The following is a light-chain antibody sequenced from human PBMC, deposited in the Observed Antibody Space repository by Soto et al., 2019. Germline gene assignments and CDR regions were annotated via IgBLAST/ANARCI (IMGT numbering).Light chain of an antibody. CDR1: SSDVGSYNF. CDR3: FSYAGSTYV. V-gene: IGLV2-23*01. CDR2: EGT. J-gene: IGLJ1*01. Sequence: QSALTQPASVSGSPGQSITISCTGTSSDVGSYNFVSWYQEYPGKVPKLMISEGTKRPSGVSNRFSRSKSGNTASLTISGLQAEDEADYYCFSYAGSTYVFGTGTKVTVL.